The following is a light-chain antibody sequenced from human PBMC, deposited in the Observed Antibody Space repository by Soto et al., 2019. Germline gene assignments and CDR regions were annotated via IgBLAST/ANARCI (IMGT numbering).Light chain of an antibody. CDR1: QSLVHSDGNTY. CDR3: MQATQPTWT. Sequence: DIVMTQTPLSSRITLGQPASISCRSSQSLVHSDGNTYLNWLHQRPGQPPRLLLYKISNRFFGVPDRFSGSGAGTHFTLTINRVEAEDVGVYYCMQATQPTWTFGQGTKVEIK. J-gene: IGKJ1*01. V-gene: IGKV2-24*01. CDR2: KIS.